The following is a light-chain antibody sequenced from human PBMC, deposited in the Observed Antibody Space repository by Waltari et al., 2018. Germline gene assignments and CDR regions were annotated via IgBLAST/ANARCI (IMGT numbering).Light chain of an antibody. Sequence: IVMTQSPLSLPVAPGGQASMSRRASPSLLHSNGNDYLDWYVQKPGQSPQLLIYLGSNRAPGVPDRFSSSGSDTKVTLQISRVEAEDVGIYYCMQSLQTPPWTFGQGTKLEIK. CDR2: LGS. CDR1: PSLLHSNGNDY. CDR3: MQSLQTPPWT. J-gene: IGKJ1*01. V-gene: IGKV2-28*01.